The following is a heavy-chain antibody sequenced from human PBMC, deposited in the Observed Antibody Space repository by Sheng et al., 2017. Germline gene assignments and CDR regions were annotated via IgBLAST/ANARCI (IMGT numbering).Heavy chain of an antibody. CDR3: ASTAPGSSTKGNYGMDV. V-gene: IGHV3-9*01. Sequence: EVQLVESGGGLVQPGQSLRLSCTASGFTFDDYAMHWVRQVPGKGLEWVSGISGNSGYIGYADSVKDRFTISRDNAKNTLYLQMNSLRAEDTAVYYCASTAPGSSTKGNYGMDVWGQGP. D-gene: IGHD2-2*01. CDR2: ISGNSGYI. CDR1: GFTFDDYA. J-gene: IGHJ6*02.